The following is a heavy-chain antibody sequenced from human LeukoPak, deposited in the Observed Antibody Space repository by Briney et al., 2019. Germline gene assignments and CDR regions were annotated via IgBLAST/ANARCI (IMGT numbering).Heavy chain of an antibody. V-gene: IGHV3-30*02. CDR1: GFTFSNYG. D-gene: IGHD1-1*01. CDR2: IQFDGSDI. J-gene: IGHJ4*02. Sequence: GGSLRLSCAASGFTFSNYGVHWVRQAPGKGLEWVAFIQFDGSDIFYADSVKGRFTISRDNSKNTLYLQMNSLRAEDTAVYYCAKEIQLVPFDYWGQGTLVTVSS. CDR3: AKEIQLVPFDY.